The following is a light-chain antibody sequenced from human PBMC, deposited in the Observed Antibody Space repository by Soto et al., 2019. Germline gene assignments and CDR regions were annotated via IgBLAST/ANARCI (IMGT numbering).Light chain of an antibody. J-gene: IGKJ5*01. CDR2: GAS. V-gene: IGKV3-20*01. CDR3: QHYDSLPIT. CDR1: QSVSSAY. Sequence: TQSKGTLSLSPGEIATLGWMASQSVSSAYLAWYQQKPGQPPRLLIYGASSRATGIPDRFSGSGSGTDFTLTISRLEPEDFAVFYCQHYDSLPITFGQGTRLEIK.